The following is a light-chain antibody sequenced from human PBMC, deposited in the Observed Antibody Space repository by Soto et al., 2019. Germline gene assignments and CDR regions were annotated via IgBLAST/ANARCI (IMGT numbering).Light chain of an antibody. Sequence: ENVLTQSPGNLSLSPGERATLSCRASQSVISSYVAWYQQKPGQAPRLLIYGASTRATDIPGRFSGSGSGTDFTLTISRLEPEDSAVYYCQQYGDSPWTFGQGTKVEIK. J-gene: IGKJ1*01. CDR1: QSVISSY. CDR3: QQYGDSPWT. V-gene: IGKV3-20*01. CDR2: GAS.